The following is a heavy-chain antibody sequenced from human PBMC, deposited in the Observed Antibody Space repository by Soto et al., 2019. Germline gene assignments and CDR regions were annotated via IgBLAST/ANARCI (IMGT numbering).Heavy chain of an antibody. D-gene: IGHD5-12*01. CDR1: GYTFFTYD. Sequence: ASVKVSCKASGYTFFTYDISWVRQAPGQGLEWMGWISTYSVDTKYAQKFQGRVTMTIDTSTTTAYLELRSLRSDDTAVYYCARHHGPTTSENWFDPWGQGTLVTVSS. V-gene: IGHV1-18*01. CDR2: ISTYSVDT. J-gene: IGHJ5*02. CDR3: ARHHGPTTSENWFDP.